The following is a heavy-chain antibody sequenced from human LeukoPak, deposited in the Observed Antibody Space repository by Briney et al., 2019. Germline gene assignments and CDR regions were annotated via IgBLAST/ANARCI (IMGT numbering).Heavy chain of an antibody. CDR1: GFTFSSYF. CDR3: AKNAATVTKGYYYYYMDV. J-gene: IGHJ6*03. CDR2: ICGSGGTT. Sequence: GSLRLSCAGSGFTFSSYFMRWVRQAPGKGLEWVSDICGSGGTTYYADSVKGRFTISRDNSKNTLYLQMNSLSAEDTAVYYCAKNAATVTKGYYYYYMDVWGKGTTVTVSS. D-gene: IGHD4-11*01. V-gene: IGHV3-23*01.